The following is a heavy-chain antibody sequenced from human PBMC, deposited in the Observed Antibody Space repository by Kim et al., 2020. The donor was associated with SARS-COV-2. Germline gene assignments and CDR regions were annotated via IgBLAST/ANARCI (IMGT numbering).Heavy chain of an antibody. D-gene: IGHD7-27*01. CDR1: GGSFSGYS. CDR3: ARGRWGIVPYTILGIGPHYDYFTMDV. CDR2: INHSGGL. Sequence: SETLSLTCAVSGGSFSGYSWNWIRQPPGKGLEWVGEINHSGGLNHTPSLKSRVTISMDTSKNQFSLKVTSVTAADTAFYYCARGRWGIVPYTILGIGPHYDYFTMDVWGHGTTVTVSS. V-gene: IGHV4-34*01. J-gene: IGHJ6*02.